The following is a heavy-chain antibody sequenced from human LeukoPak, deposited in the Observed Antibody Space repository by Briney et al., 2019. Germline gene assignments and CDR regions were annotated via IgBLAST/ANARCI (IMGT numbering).Heavy chain of an antibody. J-gene: IGHJ5*02. Sequence: GASVKVSCKASGYTFTSYDINWVRQATGQGLEWVGWMNPNSGNTGYAQKFQGRVTMTRNTSISTAYMELSSLRSEDTAVYYCARGSGVMSYNWFDPWGQGTLVTVSS. D-gene: IGHD3-16*01. CDR2: MNPNSGNT. CDR1: GYTFTSYD. V-gene: IGHV1-8*01. CDR3: ARGSGVMSYNWFDP.